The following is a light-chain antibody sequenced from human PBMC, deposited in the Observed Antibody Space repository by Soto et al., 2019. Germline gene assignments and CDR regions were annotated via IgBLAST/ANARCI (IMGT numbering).Light chain of an antibody. J-gene: IGKJ4*01. V-gene: IGKV1-6*01. CDR1: QGIRNA. CDR3: LQDYNYPLT. Sequence: AIQMTQSPSSLSASVGDRVTITCRASQGIRNALGWYQQKPGKAPNLLISAASNLDSGVPSRFSGSGSGTDFTLTISSLQPEDFGTYYCLQDYNYPLTFGGGTKVEIK. CDR2: AAS.